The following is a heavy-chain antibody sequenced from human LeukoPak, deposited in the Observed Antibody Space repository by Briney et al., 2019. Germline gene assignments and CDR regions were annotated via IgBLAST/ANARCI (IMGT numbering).Heavy chain of an antibody. CDR3: AKDVISAAGTGRVYYYYYYGMDV. J-gene: IGHJ6*02. V-gene: IGHV3-21*01. Sequence: GGSLRLSCAASGFTFSSYSMNWVRQAPGKGLEWVSSISSSSSYIYYADSVKGRFTISRDNAKNSLYLQMNNLRAEDTAVYYCAKDVISAAGTGRVYYYYYYGMDVWGQGTTVTVSS. CDR1: GFTFSSYS. CDR2: ISSSSSYI. D-gene: IGHD6-13*01.